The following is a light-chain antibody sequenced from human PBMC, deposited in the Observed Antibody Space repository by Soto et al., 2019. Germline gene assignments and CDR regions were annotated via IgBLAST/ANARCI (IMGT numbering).Light chain of an antibody. J-gene: IGKJ5*01. CDR3: QHYASSPIT. V-gene: IGKV3-20*01. CDR2: GAS. CDR1: QTVDTY. Sequence: VLTQSPDTLSLSPGATAILSCRASQTVDTYAAWYQLKPGQRPRLLIYGASSRALDIPDRFIGSWSGTNSPLTIHRLEPEDFAVYFCQHYASSPITFGQGTRLEIK.